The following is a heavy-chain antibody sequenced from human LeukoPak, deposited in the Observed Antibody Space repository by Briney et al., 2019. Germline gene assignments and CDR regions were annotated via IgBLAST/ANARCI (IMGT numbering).Heavy chain of an antibody. V-gene: IGHV1-3*01. CDR2: INAGNGNT. Sequence: ASVKVSCKASGYTFTSYAMHWVRQAPEQRLEWMGWINAGNGNTKYSQKFQGRVTITRDTSASTAYMELSSLRSEDTAVYYCARGSVAGTGALYYWGQGTLVTVSS. CDR3: ARGSVAGTGALYY. D-gene: IGHD6-19*01. CDR1: GYTFTSYA. J-gene: IGHJ4*02.